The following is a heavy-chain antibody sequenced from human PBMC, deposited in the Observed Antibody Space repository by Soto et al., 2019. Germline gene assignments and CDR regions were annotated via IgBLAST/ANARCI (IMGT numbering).Heavy chain of an antibody. V-gene: IGHV1-69*01. CDR2: IIPIFGTA. D-gene: IGHD3-10*01. Sequence: QVQLVQSGAEVKKPGSSVKVSCKASGGTFSSYAISWVLQAPGQGLEWMGGIIPIFGTANYAQKFQGRVTITADESTSTAYMELSSLRSEDTAVYYCARDYYGSGSYLTYGMDVWGQGTTVTVSS. J-gene: IGHJ6*02. CDR3: ARDYYGSGSYLTYGMDV. CDR1: GGTFSSYA.